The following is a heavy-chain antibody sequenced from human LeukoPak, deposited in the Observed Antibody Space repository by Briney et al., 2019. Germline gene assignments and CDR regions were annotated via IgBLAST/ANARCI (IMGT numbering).Heavy chain of an antibody. CDR2: IYHSGST. Sequence: SGTLSLTCAVSGGSISGSNWWSWVRQPPGKGLEWIGEIYHSGSTNYNPSLKSRVTISVDKSKNQFSLKLSSVTAADTAVYYCARADWNYVRWFDPWGQGTLVTVSS. CDR3: ARADWNYVRWFDP. V-gene: IGHV4-4*02. J-gene: IGHJ5*02. CDR1: GGSISGSNW. D-gene: IGHD1-7*01.